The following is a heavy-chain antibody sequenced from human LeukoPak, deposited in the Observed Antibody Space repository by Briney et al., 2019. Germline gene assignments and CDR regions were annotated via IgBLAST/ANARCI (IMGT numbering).Heavy chain of an antibody. V-gene: IGHV3-30*19. D-gene: IGHD2-15*01. CDR1: GFTFSSYG. J-gene: IGHJ4*02. CDR3: ARDYCSGGSCNIDY. Sequence: PGGSLRLSCAASGFTFSSYGMHWVRQAPGKGLEWVAVISYDGSNKYYADSVKGRFTISRDNSKNTLYLQMNSLRAEDTAVYYCARDYCSGGSCNIDYWGQGTLVTVSS. CDR2: ISYDGSNK.